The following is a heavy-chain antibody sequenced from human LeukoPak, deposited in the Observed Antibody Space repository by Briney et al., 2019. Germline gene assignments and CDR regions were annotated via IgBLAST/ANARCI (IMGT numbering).Heavy chain of an antibody. CDR3: AREGYDSWSGYYTGMDV. CDR1: GGSISSYY. V-gene: IGHV4-59*01. D-gene: IGHD3-3*01. J-gene: IGHJ6*02. Sequence: SETLSLTCTVSGGSISSYYWSWIRQPPGKGLEWIGYIYYSGSTNYNPSLKSRVTISVDTSKNQFSLKLSSVTAADTAVYYCAREGYDSWSGYYTGMDVWGQGTTVTVSS. CDR2: IYYSGST.